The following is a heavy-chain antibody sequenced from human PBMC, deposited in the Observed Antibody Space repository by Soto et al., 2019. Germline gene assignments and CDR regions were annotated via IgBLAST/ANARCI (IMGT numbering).Heavy chain of an antibody. D-gene: IGHD6-19*01. V-gene: IGHV3-23*01. CDR3: AKDHSIAVAGMTD. CDR2: ISGDGGST. J-gene: IGHJ4*02. CDR1: GFTFSSYA. Sequence: EVQLLESGGGLVQPGGSLRLSCAASGFTFSSYAMSWVRQAPGKGLEWVSAISGDGGSTYYADSVKGRFTISRDNSKNTLYLQMNSLRAEDTAVYYCAKDHSIAVAGMTDWGQGTLVTVSS.